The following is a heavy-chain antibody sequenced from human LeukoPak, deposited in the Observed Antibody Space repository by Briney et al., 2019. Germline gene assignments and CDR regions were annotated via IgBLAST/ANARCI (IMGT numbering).Heavy chain of an antibody. V-gene: IGHV4-59*01. CDR2: IYYSGST. J-gene: IGHJ5*02. CDR3: ARREAEEYNNWFDP. D-gene: IGHD2/OR15-2a*01. Sequence: PSETLSLTCTVSGGSISSYYWSWIRQPPGKGLEWIGYIYYSGSTNYNPSLKSRVTISVDTSKNQFSLKLSSVTAADTAVYYCARREAEEYNNWFDPWGQGTLVTVSS. CDR1: GGSISSYY.